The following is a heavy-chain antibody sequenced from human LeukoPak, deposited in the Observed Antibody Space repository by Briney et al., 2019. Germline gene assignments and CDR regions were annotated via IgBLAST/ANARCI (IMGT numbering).Heavy chain of an antibody. CDR2: IKSKTDGGTT. V-gene: IGHV3-15*01. CDR3: ATERSVSHEI. D-gene: IGHD3-10*01. CDR1: GFTFSNAW. Sequence: GGSLRLSYAASGFTFSNAWMSWVRQAPGKGLEWGGRIKSKTDGGTTDYAAPVKGRFTISRDDSKNTLYLKMNSVKTEDTAVYYCATERSVSHEIGGQGTLVMVS. J-gene: IGHJ4*02.